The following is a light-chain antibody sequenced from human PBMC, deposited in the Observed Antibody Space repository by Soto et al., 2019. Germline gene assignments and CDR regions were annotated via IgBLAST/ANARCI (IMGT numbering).Light chain of an antibody. CDR2: GAS. V-gene: IGKV3-20*01. J-gene: IGKJ5*01. Sequence: EIVLAQAPGTLSLSPGEMATLSGRASQSVSSSYLAWYQQKPGQAPRLLIYGASSRAAGIPDRFSGSGSGTDFTLTISRLEPEDFAVYYCQQCGSSPITFGQGTRLEIK. CDR3: QQCGSSPIT. CDR1: QSVSSSY.